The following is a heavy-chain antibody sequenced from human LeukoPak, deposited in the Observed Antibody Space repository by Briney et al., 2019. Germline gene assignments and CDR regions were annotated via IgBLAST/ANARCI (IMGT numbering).Heavy chain of an antibody. CDR1: GFPFRDYY. J-gene: IGHJ6*02. D-gene: IGHD2/OR15-2a*01. CDR3: AREVVIFPDYYYYGMDV. Sequence: GGSLRLSCAASGFPFRDYYMTWVRQAPGKGLEWISYISRSGDTLYYADSVEGRFTISRDNAKNSLFLQMNSLRADDTAVYYCAREVVIFPDYYYYGMDVWGQGTTVTVSS. CDR2: ISRSGDTL. V-gene: IGHV3-11*01.